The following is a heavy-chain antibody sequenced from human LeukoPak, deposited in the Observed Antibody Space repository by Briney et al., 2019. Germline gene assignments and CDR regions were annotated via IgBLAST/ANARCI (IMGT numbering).Heavy chain of an antibody. D-gene: IGHD2-15*01. CDR2: IIPIFGTA. Sequence: ASVKVSCKASGGTFNSYAIIWVRQAPGQGLEWMGGIIPIFGTANYAQKFQGRVTITADKSTSTAYMELSSLRSEDTAVYYCATDLLPQNSYFDYWGQGTLVTVSS. J-gene: IGHJ4*02. CDR1: GGTFNSYA. CDR3: ATDLLPQNSYFDY. V-gene: IGHV1-69*06.